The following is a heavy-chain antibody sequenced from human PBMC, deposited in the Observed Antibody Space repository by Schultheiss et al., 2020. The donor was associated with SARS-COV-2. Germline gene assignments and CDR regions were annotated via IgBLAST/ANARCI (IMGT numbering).Heavy chain of an antibody. V-gene: IGHV3-33*08. CDR1: GFTFSDAW. J-gene: IGHJ6*02. CDR3: ARCITMVRGVYYYGMDV. D-gene: IGHD3-10*01. Sequence: GGSLRLSCAASGFTFSDAWMSWVRQAPGKGLEWVAVIWYDGSNKYYADSVKGRFTISRDNSKNTLYLQMNSLRAEDTAVYYCARCITMVRGVYYYGMDVWGQGTTVTVSS. CDR2: IWYDGSNK.